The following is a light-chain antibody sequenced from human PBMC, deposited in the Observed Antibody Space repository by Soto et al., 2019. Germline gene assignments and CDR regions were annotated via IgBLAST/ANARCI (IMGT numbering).Light chain of an antibody. J-gene: IGLJ3*02. V-gene: IGLV4-69*01. CDR3: QSWGTGFQV. Sequence: SLCCGHTSYAIAWHQQQPERGPRFLMRLNTDGSHTKGDGIPDRFSGSSSGADRYLTISRLQSEDEADYYCQSWGTGFQVFGGGTKLTVL. CDR1: CGHTSYA. CDR2: LNTDGSH.